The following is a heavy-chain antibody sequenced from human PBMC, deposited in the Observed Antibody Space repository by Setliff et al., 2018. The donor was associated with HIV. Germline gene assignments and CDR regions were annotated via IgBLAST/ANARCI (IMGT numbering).Heavy chain of an antibody. D-gene: IGHD2-15*01. CDR3: ARDGAVVAASETYYYNGLDV. CDR1: GGSITSGTYY. CDR2: IYYSGST. Sequence: SETLSLTCTVSGGSITSGTYYWNWIRQHPGKGLEWIGYIYYSGSTYYNPSLKSRITISVDTSKNQFSLTLNSVTAADTAVYSCARDGAVVAASETYYYNGLDVWGQGTMVTVSS. V-gene: IGHV4-31*03. J-gene: IGHJ6*02.